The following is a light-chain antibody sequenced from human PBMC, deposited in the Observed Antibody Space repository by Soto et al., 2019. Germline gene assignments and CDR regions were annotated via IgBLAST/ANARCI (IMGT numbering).Light chain of an antibody. V-gene: IGKV3-15*01. CDR3: QQYNNWPYT. J-gene: IGKJ2*01. CDR1: QSVTSK. Sequence: ETVMTQSPATLSVSPGERATLSCRASQSVTSKLAWYQQKPGQAPRLLIYGASTRATGIPDRFSGSGSGTEFTFTISSLQSEDFAVYCCQQYNNWPYTFGQGTKLEIK. CDR2: GAS.